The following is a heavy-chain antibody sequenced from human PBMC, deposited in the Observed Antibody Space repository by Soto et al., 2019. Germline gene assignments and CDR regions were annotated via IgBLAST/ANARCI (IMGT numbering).Heavy chain of an antibody. CDR1: GGPFISYA. CDR3: ARGVHYDSSGYYYFY. D-gene: IGHD3-22*01. CDR2: IIPLFGTA. V-gene: IGHV1-69*01. J-gene: IGHJ4*02. Sequence: GXSVKVSCKASGGPFISYAIDWVRQAPGQGLEWMGGIIPLFGTAKYAQNFQGRITITADESTNTAYMELRSLRSQDTAVYYCARGVHYDSSGYYYFYWGQGTLVTVSS.